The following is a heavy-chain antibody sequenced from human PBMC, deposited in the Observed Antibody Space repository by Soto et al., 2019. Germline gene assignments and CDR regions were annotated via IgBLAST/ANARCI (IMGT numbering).Heavy chain of an antibody. CDR2: ISSSGSTM. V-gene: IGHV3-48*03. CDR1: GFTFSSYE. CDR3: ARELGSTLDV. Sequence: GGSLRLSCAASGFTFSSYEMNWVRQAPGKGLEWVSYISSSGSTMYYADSVKGRFTISRDNAKNSLYLQMNSLRAEDTAVYYCARELGSTLDVWGQGTTVTVSS. D-gene: IGHD2-15*01. J-gene: IGHJ6*02.